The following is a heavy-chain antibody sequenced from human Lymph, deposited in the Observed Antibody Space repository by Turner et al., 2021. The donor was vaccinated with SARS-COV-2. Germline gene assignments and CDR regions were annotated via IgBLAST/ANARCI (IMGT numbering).Heavy chain of an antibody. CDR3: ARDRDSGGWVDY. V-gene: IGHV3-30*04. CDR2: ISYDGSDK. CDR1: GSTFSSYA. D-gene: IGHD3-22*01. Sequence: QVQLVESGGVSVQPATSLILSCAASGSTFSSYARHWVRQAPGKGLEWVAFISYDGSDKYYADSVKGRFTISRDKSKNTLYLQMNSLRAEDTAVYYCARDRDSGGWVDYWGQGTLVTVSS. J-gene: IGHJ4*02.